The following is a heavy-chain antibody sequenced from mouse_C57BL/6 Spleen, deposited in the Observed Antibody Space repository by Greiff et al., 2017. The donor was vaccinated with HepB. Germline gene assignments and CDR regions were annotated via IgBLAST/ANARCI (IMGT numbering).Heavy chain of an antibody. CDR2: INPNNGGT. Sequence: VHVKQSGPELVKPGASVKISCKASGYTFTDYYMNWVKQSHGKSLEWIGDINPNNGGTSYNQKFKGKATLTVDKSSSTAYMELRSLTSEDSAVYYCARYHQGFAYWGQGTLVTVSA. J-gene: IGHJ3*01. CDR3: ARYHQGFAY. CDR1: GYTFTDYY. V-gene: IGHV1-26*01.